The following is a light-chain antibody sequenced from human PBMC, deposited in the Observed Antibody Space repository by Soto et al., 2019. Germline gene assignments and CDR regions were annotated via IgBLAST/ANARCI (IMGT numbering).Light chain of an antibody. V-gene: IGKV3-15*01. CDR1: QSVSSN. J-gene: IGKJ1*01. CDR3: QQYNNWPPWT. CDR2: DAL. Sequence: EIVMTQSPATLSVSPGERATLSCRASQSVSSNLAWYQQKPGQAPRLLIYDALTRATGIPARFSGSGSGTEFTLTISSLQSEDFAVYYCQQYNNWPPWTFGQGTKVEIK.